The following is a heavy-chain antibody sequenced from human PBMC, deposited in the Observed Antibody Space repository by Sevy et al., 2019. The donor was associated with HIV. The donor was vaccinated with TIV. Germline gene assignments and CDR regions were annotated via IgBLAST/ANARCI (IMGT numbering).Heavy chain of an antibody. CDR1: GFTFNFHG. Sequence: GGSLRLSCAASGFTFNFHGMHWVRQAPGKGLEWVAFIWHDGSNKYMADSVKGRFTISRDNSKNTLFLQMNSLTVEDTAVYYCARETDNSARWLGPWGQGTLVTVSS. CDR3: ARETDNSARWLGP. V-gene: IGHV3-30*02. D-gene: IGHD4-4*01. J-gene: IGHJ5*02. CDR2: IWHDGSNK.